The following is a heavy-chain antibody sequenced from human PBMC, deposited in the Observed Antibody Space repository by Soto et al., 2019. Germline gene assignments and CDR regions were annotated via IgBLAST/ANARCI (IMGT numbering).Heavy chain of an antibody. CDR2: ISYDGSNK. V-gene: IGHV3-30-3*01. D-gene: IGHD1-26*01. CDR3: AGLVGVLDY. J-gene: IGHJ4*02. CDR1: GFTFSSYA. Sequence: QVQLVESGGGVVQPGRSLRLSCAASGFTFSSYAMHWVRQAPGKGLEWVAVISYDGSNKYYADSVKGRFTISRDNSKNTLYLQMNSLRAEDTAVYYCAGLVGVLDYWGQGTLVTVSS.